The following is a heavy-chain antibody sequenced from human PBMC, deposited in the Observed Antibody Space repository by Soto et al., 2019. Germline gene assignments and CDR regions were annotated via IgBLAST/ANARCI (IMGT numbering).Heavy chain of an antibody. CDR3: ARGDIVGAPYYFGAHL. CDR2: IWYDGTKE. CDR1: GFTFNIYA. J-gene: IGHJ6*02. V-gene: IGHV3-33*03. D-gene: IGHD1-26*01. Sequence: QEHLVESGGTVVQPGRSLRLSCVVSGFTFNIYAFHWVRQAPGRGLEWVASIWYDGTKEYYADSVKGRFTISRDDSKKTLYLQMNSLTAEDTAVYFCARGDIVGAPYYFGAHLWGQGTTVIVSS.